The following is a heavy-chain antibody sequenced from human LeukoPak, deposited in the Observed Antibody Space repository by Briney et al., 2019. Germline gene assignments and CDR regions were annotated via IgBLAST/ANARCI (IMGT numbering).Heavy chain of an antibody. CDR1: GFTFSSYD. Sequence: GGSLRLSCAASGFTFSSYDMHWVRQATGKGLEWVSAIGTAGDTYYPGSVKGRFTISRENAKNSLYLQMNSLRAGGTAVYYCARGLGRTYTSGLDYWGQGTLVTVSS. CDR3: ARGLGRTYTSGLDY. J-gene: IGHJ4*02. V-gene: IGHV3-13*01. CDR2: IGTAGDT. D-gene: IGHD5-18*01.